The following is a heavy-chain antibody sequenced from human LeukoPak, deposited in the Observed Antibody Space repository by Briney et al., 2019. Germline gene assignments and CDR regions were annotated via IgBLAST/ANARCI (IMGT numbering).Heavy chain of an antibody. CDR3: ARDQIAAAGPFDY. CDR1: GFTFSSYG. D-gene: IGHD6-13*01. J-gene: IGHJ4*02. Sequence: GGSLRLSCAASGFTFSSYGMHWGRQAPGEWLEWGVVICYDGSNKYYADSVKGRFTTSRDNSKNTLYLQMNSMRAEDTAVYYCARDQIAAAGPFDYWGQGNLVTVSS. V-gene: IGHV3-33*01. CDR2: ICYDGSNK.